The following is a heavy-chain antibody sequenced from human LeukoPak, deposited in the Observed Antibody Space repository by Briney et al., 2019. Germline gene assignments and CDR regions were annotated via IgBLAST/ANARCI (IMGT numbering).Heavy chain of an antibody. J-gene: IGHJ4*02. D-gene: IGHD3-22*01. CDR3: AKDYPIYYYDSSGPPPA. V-gene: IGHV3-23*01. CDR2: ISGSGGST. CDR1: GFIFSNCW. Sequence: GGSLRLSCETSGFIFSNCWMTWVRQAPGKGLEWVSAISGSGGSTYYADSVKGRFTISRDNSKNTLYLQMNSLRAEDTAVYYCAKDYPIYYYDSSGPPPAWGQGTLVTVSS.